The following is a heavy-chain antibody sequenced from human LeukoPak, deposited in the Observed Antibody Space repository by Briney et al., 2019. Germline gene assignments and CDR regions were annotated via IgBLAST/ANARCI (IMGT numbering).Heavy chain of an antibody. V-gene: IGHV5-10-1*01. CDR3: LYDGSSGYYEGD. CDR2: IDPSDSYT. Sequence: GEAPKTHFQGSGYGLNSYWISLVRPMPGKGLEWVGRIDPSDSYTNYRPSFQGHVTISADKSIRTAYLHWSSLKASDTAMCYCLYDGSSGYYEGDWGQGTLVTVSS. CDR1: GYGLNSYW. D-gene: IGHD3-22*01. J-gene: IGHJ4*02.